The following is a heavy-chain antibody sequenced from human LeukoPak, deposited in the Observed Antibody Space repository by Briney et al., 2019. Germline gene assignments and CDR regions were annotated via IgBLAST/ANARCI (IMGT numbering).Heavy chain of an antibody. V-gene: IGHV4-59*08. Sequence: PSETLSLTCTVSGGSISSYYWSWIRQPPGKGLEWIGYIYYSGSTNYNPSLKSRVTISVDMSKNQFSLKLSSVTATDTAVYYCARVVVVADYYFDYWGQGTLVTVSS. CDR3: ARVVVVADYYFDY. J-gene: IGHJ4*02. CDR1: GGSISSYY. D-gene: IGHD2-15*01. CDR2: IYYSGST.